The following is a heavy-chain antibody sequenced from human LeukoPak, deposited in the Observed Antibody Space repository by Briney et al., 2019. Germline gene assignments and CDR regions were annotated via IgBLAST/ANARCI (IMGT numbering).Heavy chain of an antibody. Sequence: ASVKVSCKASGYTFTSYGISWVRQAPGQGLEWMGWISAYNGNTNYAQKLQGRVTMTTDTSTSTAYMELRSLRSDDTAVYYCARDFSNYYDSSADYWGQGTLVTVSS. D-gene: IGHD3-22*01. CDR1: GYTFTSYG. CDR2: ISAYNGNT. V-gene: IGHV1-18*01. CDR3: ARDFSNYYDSSADY. J-gene: IGHJ4*02.